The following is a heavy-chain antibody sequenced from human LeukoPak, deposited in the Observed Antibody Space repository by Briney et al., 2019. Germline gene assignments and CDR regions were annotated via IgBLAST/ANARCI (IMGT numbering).Heavy chain of an antibody. Sequence: SGGSLRLSCAASGFTFDDYAMHWVRQAPGKGLEWVSGISWNSGSIGYADSVKGRFTISRDNAKNSLYLQMNSLRAEDTAVYYCARREDSSGCIDYWGQGTLVTVSS. D-gene: IGHD6-19*01. CDR2: ISWNSGSI. CDR3: ARREDSSGCIDY. CDR1: GFTFDDYA. J-gene: IGHJ4*02. V-gene: IGHV3-9*01.